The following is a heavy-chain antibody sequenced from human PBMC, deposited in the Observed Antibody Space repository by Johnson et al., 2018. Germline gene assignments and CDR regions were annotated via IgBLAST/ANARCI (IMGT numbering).Heavy chain of an antibody. J-gene: IGHJ6*02. CDR1: GGTFSSYA. V-gene: IGHV1-69*06. CDR2: TIPIFGTA. D-gene: IGHD3-9*01. Sequence: QVQLVESGAEVQKPGSSVKVSCKASGGTFSSYAISWVRQAPGQGLEWRGGTIPIFGTANYAQKFQGRVTITRDMSTGTAYMELRSLRSEDTAVAYCGAGTDLLAGYYHYRRDVWGQGTTVTVSS. CDR3: GAGTDLLAGYYHYRRDV.